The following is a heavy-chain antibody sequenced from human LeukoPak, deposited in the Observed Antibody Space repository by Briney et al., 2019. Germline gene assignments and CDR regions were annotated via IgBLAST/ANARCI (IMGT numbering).Heavy chain of an antibody. CDR3: ARSRGVGPGAYFDY. J-gene: IGHJ4*02. Sequence: GGSPRLSCAASGFSFSDNYMSWIRQAPGQGLEWVSYISNTGSHTMYAESVRGRFTISRDNAKNSLYLEMNSLRADDTAVYYCARSRGVGPGAYFDYWGQGTVVTVSS. CDR1: GFSFSDNY. V-gene: IGHV3-11*03. CDR2: ISNTGSHT. D-gene: IGHD1-26*01.